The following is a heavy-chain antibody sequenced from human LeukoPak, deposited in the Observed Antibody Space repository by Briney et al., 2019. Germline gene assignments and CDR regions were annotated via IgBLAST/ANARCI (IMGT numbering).Heavy chain of an antibody. CDR2: VSSNSRVI. CDR1: EFTFSNYG. V-gene: IGHV3-48*02. CDR3: ARGGEKRPDY. Sequence: PGGSLRLSCAASEFTFSNYGMNWVRQAPGKGLEWVSYVSSNSRVINYADSVRGRFTISRDNAKNSLYLQMNSLRDEDTAMYYCARGGEKRPDYWGQGTLVTVSS. J-gene: IGHJ4*02.